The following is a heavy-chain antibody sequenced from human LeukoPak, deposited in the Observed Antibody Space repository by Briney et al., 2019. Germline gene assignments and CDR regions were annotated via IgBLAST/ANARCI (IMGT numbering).Heavy chain of an antibody. Sequence: GGSLRLSCTASGFTFSGYSMNWIRQAPGKGLEWVSSFGTRSTSVYHAGSVKGRFAISRDNAKNSLYLQMNSLRAEDTALYYCAREVSEGFDFWGQGALVTVSS. V-gene: IGHV3-21*01. J-gene: IGHJ4*02. CDR2: FGTRSTSV. CDR1: GFTFSGYS. CDR3: AREVSEGFDF. D-gene: IGHD3-22*01.